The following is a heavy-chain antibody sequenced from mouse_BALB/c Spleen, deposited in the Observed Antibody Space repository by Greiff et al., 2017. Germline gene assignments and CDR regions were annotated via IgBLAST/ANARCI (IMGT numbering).Heavy chain of an antibody. CDR3: ARSDSGTLYYFDY. V-gene: IGHV1-7*01. CDR1: GYTFTSYW. CDR2: INPSTGYT. J-gene: IGHJ2*01. Sequence: QVQLQQSGAELAKPGASVKMSCKASGYTFTSYWMHWVKQRPGQGLEWIGYINPSTGYTEYNQKFKDKATLTADKSSSTAYMQLSSLTSEDSAVYYCARSDSGTLYYFDYWGQGTTLTVSS. D-gene: IGHD4-1*01.